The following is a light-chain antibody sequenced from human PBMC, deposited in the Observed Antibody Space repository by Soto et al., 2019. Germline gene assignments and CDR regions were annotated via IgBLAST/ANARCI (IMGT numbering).Light chain of an antibody. CDR3: QQYDSSPKT. V-gene: IGKV3-20*01. Sequence: EIVFTQSPGTLSLSAWESSTLSSRSSQTVSSSYLAWYQQKPGQAPRLLIYAESSRATGIPDRFSGSASGTDFTLTITRLEPEDFAVYYCQQYDSSPKTFGQGTKVDIK. CDR2: AES. CDR1: QTVSSSY. J-gene: IGKJ1*01.